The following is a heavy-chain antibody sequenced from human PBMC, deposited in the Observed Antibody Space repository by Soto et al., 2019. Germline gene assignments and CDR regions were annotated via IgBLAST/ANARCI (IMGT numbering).Heavy chain of an antibody. CDR2: IDDSGST. Sequence: QVPLQESGPGLVKPSETLSLTCTVSGGSINDYYWSWMRQPPGKGLEWIGYIDDSGSTNYSPSLKSRVTISVDTSKNQFSLRLSSVTAADTAVYYCARVKAVAGRGFGYFDYWGQGTLVTVSS. V-gene: IGHV4-59*01. J-gene: IGHJ4*02. D-gene: IGHD6-19*01. CDR3: ARVKAVAGRGFGYFDY. CDR1: GGSINDYY.